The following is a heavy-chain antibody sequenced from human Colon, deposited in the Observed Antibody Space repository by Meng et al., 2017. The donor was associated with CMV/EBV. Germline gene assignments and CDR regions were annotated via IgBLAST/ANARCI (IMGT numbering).Heavy chain of an antibody. CDR1: GFTFSSYS. CDR3: ARGSNTYYGMDV. CDR2: ISGGGGSI. V-gene: IGHV3-21*01. Sequence: GESLKISCATSGFTFSSYSMNWVRQAPGKGLEWVSSISGGGGSIWYADSMKGRFTVSRNNAKNSQYLQLNSLRAEDTAVYYYARGSNTYYGMDVWGQGTTVTVSS. J-gene: IGHJ6*02. D-gene: IGHD6-13*01.